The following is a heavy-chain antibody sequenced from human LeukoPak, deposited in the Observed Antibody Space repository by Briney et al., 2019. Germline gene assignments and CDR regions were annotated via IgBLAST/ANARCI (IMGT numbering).Heavy chain of an antibody. V-gene: IGHV4-39*01. CDR3: ASRLVGATVDY. Sequence: SETLSLTCTVSGGSISSSSYYWGWIRQPPGKGLEWIGSIYYSGSTYYNPSLKSRVTITVDTSKNQFSLKLSSVTAADTAVYYCASRLVGATVDYWGQGTLVTVSS. D-gene: IGHD1-26*01. CDR1: GGSISSSSYY. CDR2: IYYSGST. J-gene: IGHJ4*02.